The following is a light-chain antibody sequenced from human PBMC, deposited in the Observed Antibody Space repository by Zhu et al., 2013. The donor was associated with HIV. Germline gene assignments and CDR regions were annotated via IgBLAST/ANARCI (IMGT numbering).Light chain of an antibody. CDR2: TM. CDR3: GTWDSSLSALV. CDR1: DSNIGNSF. V-gene: IGLV1-51*01. Sequence: QSVLTQPPSVSAAPGQKVTISCSGSDSNIGNSFVSWYQQLPETAPQTPSFMTMISDSQGFLTDSLAPKFGTSATLGITGLQTGDEADYYCGTWDSSLSALVFGGGTKLIVL. J-gene: IGLJ3*02.